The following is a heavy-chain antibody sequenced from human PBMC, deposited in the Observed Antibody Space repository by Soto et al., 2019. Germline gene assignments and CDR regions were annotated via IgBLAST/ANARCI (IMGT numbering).Heavy chain of an antibody. V-gene: IGHV3-11*06. CDR1: GLTFSDHF. CDR3: ARVSKYCSGASCYIDY. CDR2: ISSSSSFT. D-gene: IGHD2-15*01. J-gene: IGHJ4*02. Sequence: QVQLVESGGGLVKPGGSLRLSCAASGLTFSDHFMSWIRQPPGKGLEWVSYISSSSSFTKHADSVKGRFIISRDNAKNSLYLQMNSLRAEDTAVYYCARVSKYCSGASCYIDYWGQGTLVTVSS.